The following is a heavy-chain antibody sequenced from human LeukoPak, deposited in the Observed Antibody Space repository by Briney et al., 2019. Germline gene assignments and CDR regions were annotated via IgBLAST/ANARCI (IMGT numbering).Heavy chain of an antibody. V-gene: IGHV1-69*13. CDR3: ARDLHSGYGLDY. D-gene: IGHD5-12*01. Sequence: SVKVSCKASGGTFSSYAISWVRQAPGQGLEWMGGIIPIFGTANYTQKFQGRVTITADESTSTAYMELSSLRSEDTAVYYCARDLHSGYGLDYWGQGTLVTVSS. CDR1: GGTFSSYA. CDR2: IIPIFGTA. J-gene: IGHJ4*02.